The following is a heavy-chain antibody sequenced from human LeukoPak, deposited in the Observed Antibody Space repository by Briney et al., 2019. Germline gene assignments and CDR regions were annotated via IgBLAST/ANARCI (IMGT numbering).Heavy chain of an antibody. V-gene: IGHV4-39*01. CDR1: GGSISSSSYY. CDR3: ARSSFPGSHFDY. J-gene: IGHJ4*02. Sequence: SETLSLTCTVSGGSISSSSYYWGLIRQPPGKGLEWIGSIYYSGSTYYNPSLKSRVTISVDTSKNQFSLKLSSVTAADTAVYYCARSSFPGSHFDYWGQGTLVTVSS. CDR2: IYYSGST.